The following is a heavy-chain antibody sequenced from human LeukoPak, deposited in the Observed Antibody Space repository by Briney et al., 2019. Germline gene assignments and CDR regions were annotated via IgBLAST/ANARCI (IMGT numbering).Heavy chain of an antibody. J-gene: IGHJ5*02. CDR3: ASSPEYYCSSTSCHPSWFDP. CDR2: INPNSGGT. D-gene: IGHD2-2*01. Sequence: GASVKVSCKASGYTFTGYYMHWVRQAPGQGLEWMGWINPNSGGTNYAQKFQGRVTMTRDTSISTAYMELSRLRSDDTAVYYCASSPEYYCSSTSCHPSWFDPWGQGTLVTVSS. V-gene: IGHV1-2*02. CDR1: GYTFTGYY.